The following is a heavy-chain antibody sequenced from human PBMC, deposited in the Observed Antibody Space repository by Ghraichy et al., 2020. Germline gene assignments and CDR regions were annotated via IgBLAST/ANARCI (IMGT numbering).Heavy chain of an antibody. CDR2: ISGSGGST. CDR1: GFTFSSYA. J-gene: IGHJ4*02. D-gene: IGHD2-15*01. V-gene: IGHV3-23*01. CDR3: AKDLRNCSGGSCYSAFDY. Sequence: GESLNISCAASGFTFSSYAMSWVRQAPGKGLEWVSAISGSGGSTYYADSVKGRFTISRDNSKNTLYLQMNSLRAEDTAVYYCAKDLRNCSGGSCYSAFDYWGQGTLVTVSS.